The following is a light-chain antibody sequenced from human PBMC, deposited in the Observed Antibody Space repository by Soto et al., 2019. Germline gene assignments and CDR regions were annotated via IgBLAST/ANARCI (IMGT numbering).Light chain of an antibody. Sequence: AIRMTQSPSSLSASTGDRVTITCRASQGISSYLAWYQQKPGKAPKLLIYAASTLQSGVPSRFSGSGSGTDFTLTISCLQSEDFATYYCQQYYSYPPVFDPGTKVDIK. V-gene: IGKV1-8*01. CDR2: AAS. CDR3: QQYYSYPPV. CDR1: QGISSY. J-gene: IGKJ3*01.